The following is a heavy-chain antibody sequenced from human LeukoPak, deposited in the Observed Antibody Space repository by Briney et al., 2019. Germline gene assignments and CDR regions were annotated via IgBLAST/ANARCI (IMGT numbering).Heavy chain of an antibody. CDR2: ISGSGGST. CDR3: AKAPPLSGYEYYYYMDV. D-gene: IGHD3-16*01. V-gene: IGHV3-23*01. J-gene: IGHJ6*03. CDR1: GLTFSSYS. Sequence: GGSLRLSCAASGLTFSSYSMNWVRQAPGKGLEWVSAISGSGGSTYYADSVKGRFTISRDNSKNTLYLQMNSLRAEDTAVYYCAKAPPLSGYEYYYYMDVWGKGTTVTISS.